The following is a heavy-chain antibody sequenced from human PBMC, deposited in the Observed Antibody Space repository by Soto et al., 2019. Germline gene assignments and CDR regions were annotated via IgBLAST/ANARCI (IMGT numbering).Heavy chain of an antibody. V-gene: IGHV4-61*01. CDR1: GGSISSSSYY. CDR3: ARESRSWYGSIWDY. J-gene: IGHJ4*02. D-gene: IGHD6-13*01. CDR2: IYYSGST. Sequence: PSETLSLTCTVSGGSISSSSYYWGWIRQPPGKGLEWIGYIYYSGSTNYNPSLKSRVTISVDTSKNQFSLKLSSVTAADTAVYYCARESRSWYGSIWDYWGQGTLVTVSS.